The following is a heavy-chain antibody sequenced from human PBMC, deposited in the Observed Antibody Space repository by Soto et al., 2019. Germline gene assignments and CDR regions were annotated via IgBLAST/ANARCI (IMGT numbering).Heavy chain of an antibody. CDR1: GGSISSGGYY. CDR2: IYYSGST. D-gene: IGHD4-17*01. CDR3: AEEGSTNSGNYGFFDY. V-gene: IGHV4-31*03. J-gene: IGHJ4*02. Sequence: SETLSLTCTVSGGSISSGGYYWSWIRQHPGKGLEWIGYIYYSGSTYYNPSLKSRVTISVDTSKNQFSLKLSSVTAADTAVNYCAEEGSTNSGNYGFFDYWGQGTLVPVSP.